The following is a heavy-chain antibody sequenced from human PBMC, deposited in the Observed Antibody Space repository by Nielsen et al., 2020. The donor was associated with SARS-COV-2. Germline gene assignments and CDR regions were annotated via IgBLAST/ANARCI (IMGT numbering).Heavy chain of an antibody. Sequence: GESLKISCEVSGFSLSYYWMHWVRQAPGTGLVWVARIASDGSSTSYADSVKGRFTISRDNSKNTLYLQMSSLRAEDTAVFYCARDRSGFTMVRTYAMDVWGQGTTVTVSS. CDR2: IASDGSST. D-gene: IGHD3-10*01. CDR1: GFSLSYYW. V-gene: IGHV3-74*01. J-gene: IGHJ6*02. CDR3: ARDRSGFTMVRTYAMDV.